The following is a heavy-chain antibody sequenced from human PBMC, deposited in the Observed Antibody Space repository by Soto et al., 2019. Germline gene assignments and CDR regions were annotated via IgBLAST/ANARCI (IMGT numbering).Heavy chain of an antibody. CDR2: IDPSDSYT. D-gene: IGHD3-22*01. J-gene: IGHJ4*02. Sequence: GESLKISCKGSGYSFTSYWIGWVRQMPGKGLEWMGRIDPSDSYTNYSPSFQGHVTISADKSVSTAYLQWSSLKASDTAMYYCARHDSNEIFDYWGQGTLVTVSS. CDR3: ARHDSNEIFDY. CDR1: GYSFTSYW. V-gene: IGHV5-10-1*01.